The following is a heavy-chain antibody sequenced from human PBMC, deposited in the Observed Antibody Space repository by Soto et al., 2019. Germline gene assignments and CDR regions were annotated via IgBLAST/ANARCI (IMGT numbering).Heavy chain of an antibody. D-gene: IGHD5-18*01. J-gene: IGHJ4*02. V-gene: IGHV3-9*01. Sequence: PGRSLRVSCVVSGFTCDDYAMHWVRQAPGGGLEWVSGINWNSAVIGYADSVKGRFTISKDNAKNALYLQMTSLRFEDTALYYCVREPSVTAIGRADHWGQGTLVTVSS. CDR3: VREPSVTAIGRADH. CDR2: INWNSAVI. CDR1: GFTCDDYA.